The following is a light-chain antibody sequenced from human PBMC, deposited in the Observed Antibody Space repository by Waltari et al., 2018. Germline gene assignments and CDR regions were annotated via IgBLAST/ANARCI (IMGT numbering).Light chain of an antibody. Sequence: DIVMTQSPDSLAVSLGERATINCKSSQSVLYSSNNKNYLAWYQQKPGQPPKLLIYWASTRESGVPDRFSGGGSGTDFTLTISSLQAEDVAVYYCQQYYSTPPAFGGGTKVGIK. V-gene: IGKV4-1*01. J-gene: IGKJ4*01. CDR2: WAS. CDR3: QQYYSTPPA. CDR1: QSVLYSSNNKNY.